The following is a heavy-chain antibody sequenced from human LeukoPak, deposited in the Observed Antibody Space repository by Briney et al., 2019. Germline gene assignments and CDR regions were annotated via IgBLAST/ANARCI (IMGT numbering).Heavy chain of an antibody. CDR1: GFTFSSYS. V-gene: IGHV4-34*01. J-gene: IGHJ6*02. CDR3: ARGYVVVVAAPYYYYGMDV. CDR2: INHSGST. Sequence: LRLSCAASGFTFSSYSMNWVRQPPGKGLEWIGEINHSGSTNYNPSLKSRVTISVDTSKNQFSLKLSSVTAADTAVYYCARGYVVVVAAPYYYYGMDVWGQGTTVTVSS. D-gene: IGHD2-15*01.